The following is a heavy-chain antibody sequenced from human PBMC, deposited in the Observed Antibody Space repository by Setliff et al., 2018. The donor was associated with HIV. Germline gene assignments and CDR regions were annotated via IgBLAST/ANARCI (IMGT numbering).Heavy chain of an antibody. D-gene: IGHD3-22*01. CDR1: GYSIGSDYY. CDR3: ASRVYYYDSSGYLREEGFDP. V-gene: IGHV4-38-2*02. Sequence: PSETLSLTCTVSGYSIGSDYYWGWIRQPPGKGLEWIGNIYHSGSTYYNPSLKSRVTISVDTSKNQFSLKLSSVTAADAAVYYCASRVYYYDSSGYLREEGFDPWGQGTLVTVSS. CDR2: IYHSGST. J-gene: IGHJ5*02.